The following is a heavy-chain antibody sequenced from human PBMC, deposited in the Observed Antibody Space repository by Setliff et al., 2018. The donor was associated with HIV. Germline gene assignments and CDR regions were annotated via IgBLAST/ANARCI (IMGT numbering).Heavy chain of an antibody. V-gene: IGHV3-30*02. J-gene: IGHJ4*02. CDR1: GFTFSSYG. CDR3: AKVHYYYDSSGYPNPVDY. CDR2: IRYDGSNK. D-gene: IGHD3-22*01. Sequence: GGSLRLSCAASGFTFSSYGMHWVRQAPGKGLEWVAFIRYDGSNKYYADSVKGRFTISRDNSKNTLYLQMNSLRAEDTAVYYCAKVHYYYDSSGYPNPVDYWGQGTPVTVSS.